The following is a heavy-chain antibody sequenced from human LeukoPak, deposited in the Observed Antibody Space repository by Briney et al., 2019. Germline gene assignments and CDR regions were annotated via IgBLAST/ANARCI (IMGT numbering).Heavy chain of an antibody. D-gene: IGHD3-10*01. CDR1: GFTFSNYA. CDR2: ITGSGGNT. V-gene: IGHV3-23*01. J-gene: IGHJ4*02. CDR3: ATDRGRFDY. Sequence: GGSLRLSCAASGFTFSNYAMSWVRQAPGKGLEWVSAITGSGGNTYYADSVKGRFTISRDNSKNTVFLQMNSLRAEDTAVYYCATDRGRFDYWGQGTLVTVSS.